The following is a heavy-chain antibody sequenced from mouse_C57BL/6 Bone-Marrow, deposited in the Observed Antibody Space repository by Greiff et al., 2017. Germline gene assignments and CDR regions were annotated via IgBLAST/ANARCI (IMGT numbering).Heavy chain of an antibody. J-gene: IGHJ2*01. Sequence: QVQLQQSGAELVRPGASVTLSCKASGYTFTDYEMHWVKQTPVHGLEWIGAIDPETGGTAYNQKFKGKDILTADKSSSTAYMELRSLTSEDSAIYYCTRVTSGYWGQGTTLTVSS. D-gene: IGHD2-12*01. CDR3: TRVTSGY. CDR2: IDPETGGT. V-gene: IGHV1-15*01. CDR1: GYTFTDYE.